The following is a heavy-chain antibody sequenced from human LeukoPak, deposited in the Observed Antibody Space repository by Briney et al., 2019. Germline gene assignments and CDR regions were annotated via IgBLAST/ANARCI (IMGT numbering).Heavy chain of an antibody. J-gene: IGHJ6*03. CDR2: IYTSGST. Sequence: SETLSLTCTVSGGSISSYYWSWIRQPAGKGLEWIGRIYTSGSTNYNPSLKSRVTMSVDTSKNQFSLKLSSVTAADTAVYYCARVSPGPWNGSNYYCYMDVWGKGTTVTISS. V-gene: IGHV4-4*07. D-gene: IGHD2-15*01. CDR1: GGSISSYY. CDR3: ARVSPGPWNGSNYYCYMDV.